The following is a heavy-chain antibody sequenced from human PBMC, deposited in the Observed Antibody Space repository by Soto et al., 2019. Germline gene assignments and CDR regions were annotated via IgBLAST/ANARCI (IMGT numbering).Heavy chain of an antibody. CDR2: VYSSGST. J-gene: IGHJ5*02. CDR1: GDSITSYN. Sequence: PSETLSLTCTVSGDSITSYNWNWLRQPPGKELEWIGYVYSSGSTNYNPSLKSRVTISVDTSRNQFSLKVNSVTAADTAVYYCARRAVVAVTGSLDNWLDPWGQGILVTVSS. V-gene: IGHV4-59*01. CDR3: ARRAVVAVTGSLDNWLDP. D-gene: IGHD2-21*01.